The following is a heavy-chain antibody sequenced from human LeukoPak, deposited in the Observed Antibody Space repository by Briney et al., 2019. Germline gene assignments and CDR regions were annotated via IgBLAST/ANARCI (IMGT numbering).Heavy chain of an antibody. J-gene: IGHJ5*02. V-gene: IGHV4-38-2*02. CDR1: GYAISSSYY. CDR2: IYHSGRA. D-gene: IGHD5-24*01. CDR3: ARDEQRWLQFGWFDP. Sequence: SETLSLTCTVSGYAISSSYYWGWIRQPPGKGLEWIGSIYHSGRANYNPSLKSRVTISVDTSKNQFSLKLSSVTAADTAVYYCARDEQRWLQFGWFDPWGQGTLVTVSS.